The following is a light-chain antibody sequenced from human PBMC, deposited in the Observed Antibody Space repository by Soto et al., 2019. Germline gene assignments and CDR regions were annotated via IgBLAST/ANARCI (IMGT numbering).Light chain of an antibody. CDR2: DAS. CDR1: QSLSSY. V-gene: IGKV3-11*01. Sequence: EIVLTQSPSTLSLSPWERSTLSFRASQSLSSYLAWYQQKPGQAPRLLIYDASNRATGIPARFSGSGSGTDFTLTISSLEPEDFAVYYCQQRSNWPPAFGQGTRLE. CDR3: QQRSNWPPA. J-gene: IGKJ5*01.